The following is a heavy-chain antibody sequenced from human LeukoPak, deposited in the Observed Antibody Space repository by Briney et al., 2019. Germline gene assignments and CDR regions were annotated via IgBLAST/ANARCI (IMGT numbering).Heavy chain of an antibody. D-gene: IGHD5-18*01. J-gene: IGHJ3*02. V-gene: IGHV4-61*02. CDR1: CGSISSGSYY. CDR3: ARDRPRYSYGLGEDAFDI. CDR2: IYTSGST. Sequence: SETLSLTCTVSCGSISSGSYYWSWIRQPAGKGLEWIGRIYTSGSTNYNPSLKSRVTISVDTSKNQFSLKLSSVTAADTAVYYCARDRPRYSYGLGEDAFDIWGQGTMVTVSS.